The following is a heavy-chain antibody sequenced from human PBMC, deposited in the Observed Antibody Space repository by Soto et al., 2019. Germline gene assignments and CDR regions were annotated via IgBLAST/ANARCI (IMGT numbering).Heavy chain of an antibody. J-gene: IGHJ4*02. CDR1: GYTFTSYY. D-gene: IGHD3-22*01. Sequence: GASVKVSCKASGYTFTSYYMHWVRQAPGQGLEWMGIINPSGGSTSYAQKFQGRVTMTRDTSTSTVYMELRSLRSDDTAVYYCARSVFYYYDSSAPGDSWGQGTLVTVSS. CDR3: ARSVFYYYDSSAPGDS. V-gene: IGHV1-46*01. CDR2: INPSGGST.